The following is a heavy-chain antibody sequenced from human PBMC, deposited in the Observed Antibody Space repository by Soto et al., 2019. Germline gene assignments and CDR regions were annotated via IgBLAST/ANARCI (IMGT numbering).Heavy chain of an antibody. Sequence: ASVKVSCKVSGYTLTELSMHWVRQAPGKGLEWMGYFDPEDGETTYAQKFQGRVTMTKDTSTDTAYMELSSLRSEDTAVYYCATGFCGGECFRFDYWGQGTLVTVSS. CDR1: GYTLTELS. D-gene: IGHD2-21*01. CDR3: ATGFCGGECFRFDY. V-gene: IGHV1-24*01. J-gene: IGHJ4*02. CDR2: FDPEDGET.